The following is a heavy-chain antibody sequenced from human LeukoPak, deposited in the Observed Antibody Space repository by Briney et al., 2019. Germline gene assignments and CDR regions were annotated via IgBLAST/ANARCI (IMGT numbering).Heavy chain of an antibody. CDR2: IYHSGST. CDR3: ARQGEQPIYYYYGMDV. D-gene: IGHD3-16*01. V-gene: IGHV4-30-2*01. J-gene: IGHJ6*02. CDR1: GGSISSGGYS. Sequence: SETLSLTCAVSGGSISSGGYSWSWIRQPPGKGLEWIGYIYHSGSTYYNPSLKSRVTISVDRSKNQFSLKLSSVTAADTAVYYCARQGEQPIYYYYGMDVWGQGTTVTVSS.